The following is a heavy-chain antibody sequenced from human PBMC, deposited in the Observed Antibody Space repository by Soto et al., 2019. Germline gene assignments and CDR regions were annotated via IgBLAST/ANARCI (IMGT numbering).Heavy chain of an antibody. Sequence: GGSLRLSCTASEFTFSTYAMTWVRQAPGKGLEWVSAISASGSSTYYAGSAKGRVTISRDNSKNTLFLQMNSLRTEDTAVYFCARRSRYCSTTSCYIDHWGQGTLVTVSS. J-gene: IGHJ4*02. CDR3: ARRSRYCSTTSCYIDH. V-gene: IGHV3-23*01. CDR1: EFTFSTYA. D-gene: IGHD2-2*01. CDR2: ISASGSST.